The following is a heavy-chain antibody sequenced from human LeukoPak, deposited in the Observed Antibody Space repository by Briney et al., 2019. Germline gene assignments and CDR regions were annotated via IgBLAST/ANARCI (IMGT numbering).Heavy chain of an antibody. J-gene: IGHJ4*02. CDR1: GGSIRSYH. Sequence: SETLSLTCTVSGGSIRSYHWSWIRQSPGKALEWIAYINSRGDTKYNPSLKSRVTISMDTPKNKLSLKVSSVTDADTALYFCARTTSNGSADYWGQGTQVTVSA. V-gene: IGHV4-59*08. D-gene: IGHD2-8*01. CDR3: ARTTSNGSADY. CDR2: INSRGDT.